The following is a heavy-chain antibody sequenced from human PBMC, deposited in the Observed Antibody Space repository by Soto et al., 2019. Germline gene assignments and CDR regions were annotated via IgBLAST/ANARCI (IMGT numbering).Heavy chain of an antibody. V-gene: IGHV3-30*18. J-gene: IGHJ4*02. Sequence: QVQLVESGGGVVQPGGSLRLSCAASGFTFSSYGIHWVRQAPGKGLEWVSLISNDGSNKYYADSVKGRFTISRDNSKNTLYLQLNSLRADDTAVYYCAKDHGYTYGGENFCDYWGQGTLVAVSS. CDR1: GFTFSSYG. CDR3: AKDHGYTYGGENFCDY. CDR2: ISNDGSNK. D-gene: IGHD5-18*01.